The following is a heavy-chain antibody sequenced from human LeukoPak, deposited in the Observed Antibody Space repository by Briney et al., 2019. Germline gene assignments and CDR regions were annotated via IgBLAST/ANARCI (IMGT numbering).Heavy chain of an antibody. D-gene: IGHD2-8*01. Sequence: GGSLRLSCAASGFTFSSYSMNWVRQAPGKGLEWVSYISSSSSTIYYADSVKGRFTISRDNAKNSLYLQMNSLRAEDTAVYYCARGGLIPPHDAFDIWGQGTMVTVSS. V-gene: IGHV3-48*04. CDR2: ISSSSSTI. J-gene: IGHJ3*02. CDR3: ARGGLIPPHDAFDI. CDR1: GFTFSSYS.